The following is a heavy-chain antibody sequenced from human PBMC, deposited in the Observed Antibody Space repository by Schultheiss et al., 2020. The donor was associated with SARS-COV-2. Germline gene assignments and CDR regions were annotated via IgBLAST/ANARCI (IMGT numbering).Heavy chain of an antibody. CDR2: ISSSGSTI. Sequence: GGSLRLSCAASGFTFSDYYMSWIRQAPGKGLEWVSYISSSGSTIYYADSVKGRFTVSRDNSKDTLYLQMNNLRVEDTAVYYCAKRTYCSRTSCYTPAYYFDSWGQGTLVTVSS. J-gene: IGHJ4*02. CDR3: AKRTYCSRTSCYTPAYYFDS. D-gene: IGHD2-2*02. CDR1: GFTFSDYY. V-gene: IGHV3-11*01.